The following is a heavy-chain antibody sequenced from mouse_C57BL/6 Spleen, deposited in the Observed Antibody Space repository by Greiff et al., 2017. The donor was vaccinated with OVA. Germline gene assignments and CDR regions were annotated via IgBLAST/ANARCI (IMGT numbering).Heavy chain of an antibody. CDR3: ASPDYYGSSYGDY. Sequence: VQLQQPGAELVKPGASVKLSCKASGYTFTSYWMQWVKQRPGQGLEWIGEIDPSDSYTNYNQKFKGKATLTVDTSSSTAYMQLSSLTSEDSAVYYCASPDYYGSSYGDYWGQGTTLTVSS. CDR2: IDPSDSYT. J-gene: IGHJ2*01. CDR1: GYTFTSYW. V-gene: IGHV1-50*01. D-gene: IGHD1-1*01.